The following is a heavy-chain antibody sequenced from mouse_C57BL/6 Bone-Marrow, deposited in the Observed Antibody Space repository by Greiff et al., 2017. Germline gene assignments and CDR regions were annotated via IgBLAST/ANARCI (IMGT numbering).Heavy chain of an antibody. Sequence: QVQLKHPGAELVMPGASVKLSCKASGYTFTSYWMHWVKQRPGQGLEWIGEIDPSDSYTNYNQKFKGKSTLTVDKSSSTAYMQLSSLTSEDSAVYYCARFGYYVGYYAMDYWGQGTSVTVSS. V-gene: IGHV1-69*01. D-gene: IGHD2-3*01. CDR1: GYTFTSYW. CDR3: ARFGYYVGYYAMDY. J-gene: IGHJ4*01. CDR2: IDPSDSYT.